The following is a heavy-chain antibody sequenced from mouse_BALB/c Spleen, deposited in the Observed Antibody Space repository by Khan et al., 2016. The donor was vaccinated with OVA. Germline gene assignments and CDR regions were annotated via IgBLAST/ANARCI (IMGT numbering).Heavy chain of an antibody. CDR3: GRSQLSLYAMDY. J-gene: IGHJ4*01. Sequence: QIQLVQSGPELKKPGETVKISCKASGYTFTNYGMNWVKQAPGQGLKWMGWINTYTGEPTYGDDFKGRFAFSLETSASTAYLQINNPKNEDMGTDLCGRSQLSLYAMDYWGQGTSVTVSS. V-gene: IGHV9-1*02. D-gene: IGHD3-1*01. CDR1: GYTFTNYG. CDR2: INTYTGEP.